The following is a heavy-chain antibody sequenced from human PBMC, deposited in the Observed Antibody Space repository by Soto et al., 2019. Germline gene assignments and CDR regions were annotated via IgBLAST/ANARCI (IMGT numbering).Heavy chain of an antibody. CDR1: GFTFSSYA. Sequence: EVQLLESGGGLVQPGGSLVLSCAASGFTFSSYAMSWVRQAPGKGLKWVSSISGGGNDAYYADSVKGRVTISRDNSRNTLYLQMNSLRADDTAIFYCTRSLFLASTGIEPFDLWGQGTLVTVSS. D-gene: IGHD6-13*01. CDR2: ISGGGNDA. CDR3: TRSLFLASTGIEPFDL. V-gene: IGHV3-23*01. J-gene: IGHJ4*02.